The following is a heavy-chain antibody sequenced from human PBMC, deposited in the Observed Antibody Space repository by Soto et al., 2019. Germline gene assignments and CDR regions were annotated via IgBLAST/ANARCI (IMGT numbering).Heavy chain of an antibody. V-gene: IGHV5-51*01. J-gene: IGHJ6*02. CDR1: GYSFTSYW. D-gene: IGHD1-26*01. Sequence: HGESLKISCKGSGYSFTSYWISWVRQMPGKGLEWMGRIDPGDSDTTYSPSFQGQVTISADKSINTAYLQWSSLKASDTAMYYCAKSYGSYNYYYGMDVWGQGTTVTVSS. CDR2: IDPGDSDT. CDR3: AKSYGSYNYYYGMDV.